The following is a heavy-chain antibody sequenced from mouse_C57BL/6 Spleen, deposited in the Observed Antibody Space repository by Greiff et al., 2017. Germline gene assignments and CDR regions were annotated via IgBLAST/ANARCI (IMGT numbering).Heavy chain of an antibody. CDR3: ARYYGSSYVGGYCDV. J-gene: IGHJ1*03. V-gene: IGHV1-61*01. Sequence: VQLQQPGAELVRPGSSVKLSCKASGYTFTSYWMDWVKQRPGQGLEWIGNIYPSDSETHYNQKFKDKATLTVDKSSSTAYMQLSSLTSEDSAVYYCARYYGSSYVGGYCDVWGTGTTVTVSA. D-gene: IGHD1-1*01. CDR2: IYPSDSET. CDR1: GYTFTSYW.